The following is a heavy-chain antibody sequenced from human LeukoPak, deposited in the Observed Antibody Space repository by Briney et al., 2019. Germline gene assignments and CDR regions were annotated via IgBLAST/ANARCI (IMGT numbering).Heavy chain of an antibody. CDR2: IYHSGST. CDR3: ARGLGRGLYSKRWFDP. CDR1: GYSISSGYY. D-gene: IGHD4-11*01. J-gene: IGHJ5*02. V-gene: IGHV4-38-2*02. Sequence: SETLSLTCTVSGYSISSGYYWGWIRQPPGKGLEWIGSIYHSGSTYYNPSLKSRVTISVDTSKNQFSLKLSSVTAADTAVYYCARGLGRGLYSKRWFDPWGRGTLVTVSS.